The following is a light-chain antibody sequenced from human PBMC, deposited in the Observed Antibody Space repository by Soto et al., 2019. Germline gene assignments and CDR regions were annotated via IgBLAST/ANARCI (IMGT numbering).Light chain of an antibody. CDR1: QSVSSN. V-gene: IGKV3-15*01. J-gene: IGKJ2*01. CDR2: GAS. Sequence: EIVMTQSPATLSVSPGERATLSCRASQSVSSNLAWYQQKPGQAPRLLIYGASTRATGIPARFSGSGSGTEFTLTISSLQSEDFAVFYCQQYGSSPPTFGQGTK. CDR3: QQYGSSPPT.